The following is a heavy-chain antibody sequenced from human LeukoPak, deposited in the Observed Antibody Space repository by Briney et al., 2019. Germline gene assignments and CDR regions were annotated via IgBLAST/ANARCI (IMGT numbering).Heavy chain of an antibody. D-gene: IGHD5-24*01. J-gene: IGHJ4*02. Sequence: GGSLRLSWAAYGFTFDDYGMSWVRQAPGKGLEWVSGINWNGGSTGYAGSVKGRFTISRDNAKNTLYLQMNSLRDEDTAVYYCASEGDGYNFWYWGQGTLVTVSS. CDR3: ASEGDGYNFWY. CDR1: GFTFDDYG. CDR2: INWNGGST. V-gene: IGHV3-20*04.